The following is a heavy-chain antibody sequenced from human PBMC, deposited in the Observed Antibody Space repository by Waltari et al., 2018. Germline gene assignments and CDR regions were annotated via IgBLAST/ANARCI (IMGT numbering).Heavy chain of an antibody. CDR1: GFTFTKAW. V-gene: IGHV3-15*01. Sequence: EVQVVESGGGLVKPGWSLRLSCVVSGFTFTKAWMSWVRQAPGKGLEWVGRIKSEGDGGTRDYSAPLKGRISLSRDDSKNTVYLQMNTLKPEDTAVYFCATDYGDFLGVWGTGTTVTVFS. CDR2: IKSEGDGGTR. CDR3: ATDYGDFLGV. J-gene: IGHJ6*04. D-gene: IGHD3-10*01.